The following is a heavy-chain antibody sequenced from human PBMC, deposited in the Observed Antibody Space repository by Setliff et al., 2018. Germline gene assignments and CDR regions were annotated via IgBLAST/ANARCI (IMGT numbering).Heavy chain of an antibody. D-gene: IGHD3-10*01. J-gene: IGHJ4*02. V-gene: IGHV3-7*01. Sequence: QPGGSLRLSCVVSGFTFSDYYMSWIRQAPGKGLEWLASINPHGSEKYYADSVKGRFTISRDNAKNSLSLQMNNLRTGDTAVYYCFGAGTCSYWGQGTLVTVSS. CDR2: INPHGSEK. CDR1: GFTFSDYY. CDR3: FGAGTCSY.